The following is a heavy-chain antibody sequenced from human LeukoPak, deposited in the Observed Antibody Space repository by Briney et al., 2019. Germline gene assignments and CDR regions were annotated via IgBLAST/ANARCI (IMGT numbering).Heavy chain of an antibody. D-gene: IGHD6-13*01. V-gene: IGHV3-23*01. CDR3: AREGPGSSLLGDAFDI. J-gene: IGHJ3*02. CDR1: GFTFSSYA. Sequence: GGSLRLSCAASGFTFSSYAMSWVRQAPGKGLEWVSAISGSGGSTYYADSVKGRFTISRDNSKNTLYLQMNSLRAEDTAVYYCAREGPGSSLLGDAFDIWGQGTMVTVSS. CDR2: ISGSGGST.